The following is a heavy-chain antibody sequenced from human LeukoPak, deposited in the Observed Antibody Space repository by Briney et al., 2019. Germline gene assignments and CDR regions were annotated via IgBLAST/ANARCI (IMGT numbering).Heavy chain of an antibody. Sequence: PSETLSLTCTVSGGSVSSGSYYWSWIRQPPGKGLEWIGYIYHSGSTYYNPSLKSRVTISVDRSKNQFSLKLSSVTAADTAVYYCARGPLSGVRGVPYYFDYWGQGTLVTVSS. D-gene: IGHD3-10*01. V-gene: IGHV4-30-2*01. CDR3: ARGPLSGVRGVPYYFDY. J-gene: IGHJ4*02. CDR2: IYHSGST. CDR1: GGSVSSGSYY.